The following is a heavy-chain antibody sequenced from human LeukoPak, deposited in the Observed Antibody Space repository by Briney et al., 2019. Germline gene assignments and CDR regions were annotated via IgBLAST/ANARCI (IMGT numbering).Heavy chain of an antibody. V-gene: IGHV3-23*01. Sequence: GGSLRLSCAASGFTFSSYAMSWVRQAPGEGLEWVSAISDSGGSTYYADSVKGRFTISRDNSKNTLYLQMNSLRAEDTAVYYCARDLKGYCSGGSCYDFDYWGQGTLVTVSS. CDR1: GFTFSSYA. CDR2: ISDSGGST. J-gene: IGHJ4*02. D-gene: IGHD2-15*01. CDR3: ARDLKGYCSGGSCYDFDY.